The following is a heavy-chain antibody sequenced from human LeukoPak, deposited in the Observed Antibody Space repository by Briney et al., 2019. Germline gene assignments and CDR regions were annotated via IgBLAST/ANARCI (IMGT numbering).Heavy chain of an antibody. Sequence: SGPTLVKPTQTLTLTCTFSGFSLSTSGDNVGWIRQPPGKALEWLALIYWDDDKRYSPSLKSRLTITKDTSKNQVVLTMTNMDPVDTATYYCTHSILGGYGFDYWGQGTLVTVSS. V-gene: IGHV2-5*02. CDR2: IYWDDDK. CDR1: GFSLSTSGDN. CDR3: THSILGGYGFDY. D-gene: IGHD3-22*01. J-gene: IGHJ4*02.